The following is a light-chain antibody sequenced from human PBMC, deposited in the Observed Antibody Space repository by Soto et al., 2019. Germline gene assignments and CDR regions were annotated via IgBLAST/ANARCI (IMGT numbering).Light chain of an antibody. CDR1: QSASTF. CDR2: TAS. J-gene: IGKJ3*01. CDR3: QESYSSPVT. Sequence: DIQMTQSPSSLSASIGDRVIITCRTSQSASTFLNWYRHKPGEAPRLLIYTASTLHGGVPSRFSGSGSGTELTLTISSLQPEDFATYYCQESYSSPVTIGRGTRVDV. V-gene: IGKV1-39*01.